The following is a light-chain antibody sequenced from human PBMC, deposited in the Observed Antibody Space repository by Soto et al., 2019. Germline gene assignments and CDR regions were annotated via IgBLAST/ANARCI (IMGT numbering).Light chain of an antibody. CDR3: QQSYSTPIT. CDR2: AAS. CDR1: QSISSY. J-gene: IGKJ5*01. Sequence: DIQMTQSPSSLSASVVDRVTITCRASQSISSYLNWYQQKPGKAPKLLIYAASSLQSGVPPRFSGSGSGTDFTLTISSLQPEDFATYYCQQSYSTPITFGQGTRLEI. V-gene: IGKV1-39*01.